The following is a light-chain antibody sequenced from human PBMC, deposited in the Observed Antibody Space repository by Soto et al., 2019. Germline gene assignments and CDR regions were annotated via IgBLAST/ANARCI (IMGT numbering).Light chain of an antibody. CDR2: EVR. CDR1: MRDVGAYNL. Sequence: QSALTQPASVSGSPGQSITIYCAGTMRDVGAYNLVSWYQQHPGRAPQLIIYEVRNRPSGISFRYSGSKSGNTASLTISGRQAEDEADYYCSSYTSKRSLIFGGGTKRTVL. J-gene: IGLJ2*01. V-gene: IGLV2-14*01. CDR3: SSYTSKRSLI.